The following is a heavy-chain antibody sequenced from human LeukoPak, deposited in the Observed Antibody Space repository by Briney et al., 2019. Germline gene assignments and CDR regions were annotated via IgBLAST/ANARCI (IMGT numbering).Heavy chain of an antibody. D-gene: IGHD2-21*02. CDR3: AKDIVGGGDDY. V-gene: IGHV3-7*01. Sequence: GGSLRLSCAASGFTFSSYGMHWVRQAPGKGLEWVANIKEDGSEKKYVDSVKGRFTISRDNAKNSAYLQMNSLRVEDTAVYYCAKDIVGGGDDYWGQGTLVTVSS. CDR2: IKEDGSEK. J-gene: IGHJ4*02. CDR1: GFTFSSYG.